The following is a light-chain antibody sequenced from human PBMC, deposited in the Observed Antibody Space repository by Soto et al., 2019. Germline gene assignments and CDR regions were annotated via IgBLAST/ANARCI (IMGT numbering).Light chain of an antibody. V-gene: IGKV1-39*01. CDR1: QSISGF. J-gene: IGKJ2*01. Sequence: DIQMTQSPSSLSASVGDRVTITCRASQSISGFLNWYQQKPGKAPKLLIYAASSLQKGVPSTFSGSGSGTHFSLTITSLQPEDFATYYCQQSYKTPYTFGQGTKLEIK. CDR2: AAS. CDR3: QQSYKTPYT.